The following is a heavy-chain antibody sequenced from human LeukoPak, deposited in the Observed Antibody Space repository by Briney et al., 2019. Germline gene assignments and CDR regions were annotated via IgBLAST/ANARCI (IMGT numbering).Heavy chain of an antibody. D-gene: IGHD3-9*01. CDR1: GYTFTSSN. J-gene: IGHJ6*02. CDR2: MNPSSGNT. CDR3: ARGLDVERSSAWSWGPKKFYYNVMDV. Sequence: PGAPVKVSCKVSGYTFTSSNINWVRQAPGQGLEWMGWMNPSSGNTAYAQRFQGRVTMTRDTSTNTAFLQLTSLRSEDTAVYYCARGLDVERSSAWSWGPKKFYYNVMDVWGQGTTVTVSS. V-gene: IGHV1-8*01.